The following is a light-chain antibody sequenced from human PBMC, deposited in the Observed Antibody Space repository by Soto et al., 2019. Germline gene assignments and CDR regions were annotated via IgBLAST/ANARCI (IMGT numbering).Light chain of an antibody. Sequence: DIQVTQSPSTLSASVGDRVTITCGASQSIGTWLAWYQQKPGKAPKLLIFDASTLESGVPSRFSGSGSGTDFTLTISSLQPADFATYYCQQYSDSSGAFGQGTRVEIK. CDR1: QSIGTW. CDR3: QQYSDSSGA. V-gene: IGKV1-5*01. CDR2: DAS. J-gene: IGKJ1*01.